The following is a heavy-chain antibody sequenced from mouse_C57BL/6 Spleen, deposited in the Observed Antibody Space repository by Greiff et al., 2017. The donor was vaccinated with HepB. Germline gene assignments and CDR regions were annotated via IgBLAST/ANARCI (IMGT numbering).Heavy chain of an antibody. D-gene: IGHD2-2*01. CDR2: ISSGSSTI. J-gene: IGHJ1*03. CDR1: GFTFSDYG. CDR3: ARSTMVKGHWYFDV. V-gene: IGHV5-17*01. Sequence: DVQLVESGVGLVKPGGSLKLSCAASGFTFSDYGMHWVRQAPEKGLEWVAYISSGSSTIYYADTVKGRFTISRDNAKNTLFLQMTSLRSEDTAMYYCARSTMVKGHWYFDVWGTGTTVTVSS.